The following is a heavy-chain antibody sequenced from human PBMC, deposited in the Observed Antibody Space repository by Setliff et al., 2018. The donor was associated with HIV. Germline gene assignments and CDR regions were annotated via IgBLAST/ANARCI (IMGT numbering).Heavy chain of an antibody. V-gene: IGHV4-31*03. CDR3: AKEGNSVDNWLDP. CDR2: IFYSGST. Sequence: SETLSLTCTVSGGSISSGGYHWSWIRQHPGKGLEWIGYIFYSGSTSYNPSLKSRVAISVDTSKNQFSLKLSSVTAADTAVYYCAKEGNSVDNWLDPWGPGTLVTVSS. D-gene: IGHD1-26*01. J-gene: IGHJ5*02. CDR1: GGSISSGGYH.